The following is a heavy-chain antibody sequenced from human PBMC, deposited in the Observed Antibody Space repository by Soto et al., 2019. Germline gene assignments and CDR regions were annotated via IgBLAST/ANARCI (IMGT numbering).Heavy chain of an antibody. V-gene: IGHV4-31*03. Sequence: QVQLQESGPGLVKPSQTLSLTCTVSGGSISSGAYYWSWIRQRPGKGLEWIGYIYYSGSTYYSGSTYYNPSLKTRVTISVDTSKNLFALKLSSVTAADTAVYYCAREGASGYDPIDYWGQGTLVTVSS. CDR2: IYYSGSTYYSGST. J-gene: IGHJ4*02. D-gene: IGHD5-12*01. CDR3: AREGASGYDPIDY. CDR1: GGSISSGAYY.